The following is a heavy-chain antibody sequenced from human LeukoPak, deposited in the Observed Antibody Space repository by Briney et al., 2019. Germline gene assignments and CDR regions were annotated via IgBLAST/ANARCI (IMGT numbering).Heavy chain of an antibody. J-gene: IGHJ4*02. CDR3: ARDSPPDY. CDR2: INQDGSEK. CDR1: GFTFSYYW. V-gene: IGHV3-7*01. Sequence: GGSLRLSCAASGFTFSYYWMSWVRQAPGKGLEWVANINQDGSEKYYVDSVKGRFTISRDNAKKSLILQMNSLRAEDTAVYYCARDSPPDYWGQGTLVTVSS.